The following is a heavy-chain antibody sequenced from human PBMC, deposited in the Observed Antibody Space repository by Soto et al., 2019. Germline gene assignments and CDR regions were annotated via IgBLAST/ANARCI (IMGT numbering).Heavy chain of an antibody. J-gene: IGHJ4*02. CDR2: ISYDGSNK. D-gene: IGHD4-17*01. V-gene: IGHV3-30-3*01. CDR1: GFTFSSYA. Sequence: PGGSLRLSCAASGFTFSSYAMHWVRQAPGKGLEWVAVISYDGSNKYYADSVKGRFTISRDNSKNTLYLQMNSLRAEDTAVYYCARLGTTVTTSGYWGQGTLVTVSS. CDR3: ARLGTTVTTSGY.